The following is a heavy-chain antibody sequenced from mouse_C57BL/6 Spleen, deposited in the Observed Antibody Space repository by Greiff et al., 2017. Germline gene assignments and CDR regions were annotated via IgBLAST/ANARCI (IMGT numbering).Heavy chain of an antibody. CDR1: GYTFTDYE. CDR3: TRLTGTWVDY. V-gene: IGHV1-15*01. Sequence: QVQLQQSGAELVRPGASVTLSCKASGYTFTDYEMHWVKQTPVHGLEWIGAIDPETGGTAYNQKFKGKAILTADKSSSTAYMELRSLTSEDSAVYYCTRLTGTWVDYWGQGTTLTVSS. D-gene: IGHD4-1*01. J-gene: IGHJ2*01. CDR2: IDPETGGT.